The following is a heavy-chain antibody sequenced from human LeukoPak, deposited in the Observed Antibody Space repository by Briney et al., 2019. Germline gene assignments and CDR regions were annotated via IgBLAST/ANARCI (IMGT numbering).Heavy chain of an antibody. Sequence: SVKVSCKASGGTFSSYAISWVRQAPGQGLEWMGGIIPIFGTANYAQKFQGRVTITTDESTSTAYMELSSLRSEDTAVYYCARGENYYDSSGYYFDYWGQGTLVAVSS. CDR2: IIPIFGTA. CDR1: GGTFSSYA. J-gene: IGHJ4*02. CDR3: ARGENYYDSSGYYFDY. D-gene: IGHD3-22*01. V-gene: IGHV1-69*05.